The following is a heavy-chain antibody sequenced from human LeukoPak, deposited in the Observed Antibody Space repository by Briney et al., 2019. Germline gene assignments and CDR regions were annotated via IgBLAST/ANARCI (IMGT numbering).Heavy chain of an antibody. CDR1: GYSFTTYW. CDR3: ARHPSSIAARPSGGDY. V-gene: IGHV5-51*01. Sequence: GESLKISCKGSGYSFTTYWIGWVRQMPGKGLEWMGIIQPGDSETRYSPSFQGQVTISADKSISTAYLQWSSLKASDTAMYYCARHPSSIAARPSGGDYWGQGTLVTVSS. D-gene: IGHD6-6*01. J-gene: IGHJ4*02. CDR2: IQPGDSET.